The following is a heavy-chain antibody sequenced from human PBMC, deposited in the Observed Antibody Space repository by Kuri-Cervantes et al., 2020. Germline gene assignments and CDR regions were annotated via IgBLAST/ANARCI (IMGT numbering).Heavy chain of an antibody. CDR3: ARHDAGRQQSSAISISVASWFENYYGMDV. CDR2: IYPGDSDT. J-gene: IGHJ6*02. CDR1: GYDFTSYW. Sequence: GESLKISCQGSGYDFTSYWIGWVRQMPGRGLEWMGIIYPGDSDTRYSPSFQGQVTISADKSISTAYLQWSSLKASDTAMYYCARHDAGRQQSSAISISVASWFENYYGMDVWGQGTTVTVSS. V-gene: IGHV5-51*01. D-gene: IGHD3-10*01.